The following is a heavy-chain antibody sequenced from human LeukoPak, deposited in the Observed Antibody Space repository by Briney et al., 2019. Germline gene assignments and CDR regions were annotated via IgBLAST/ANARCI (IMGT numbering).Heavy chain of an antibody. CDR1: GFTFSSYG. D-gene: IGHD3-10*01. J-gene: IGHJ4*02. CDR3: AKEPHYYGSGGVVYFDY. Sequence: PGGSLRLSCAASGFTFSSYGMSWVRQAPGKGLDWVSAISGSGGSTYYADSVKGRFTISRDNSKNTMYLQMNSLRAEATAVYYCAKEPHYYGSGGVVYFDYWGQGTLVTVSS. V-gene: IGHV3-23*01. CDR2: ISGSGGST.